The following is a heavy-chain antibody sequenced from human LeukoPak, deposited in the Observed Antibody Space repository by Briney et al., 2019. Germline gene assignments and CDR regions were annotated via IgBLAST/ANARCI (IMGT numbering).Heavy chain of an antibody. Sequence: GGSLRLSCAVSGFTFSSNGMHWVRQAPGKGLEWVAFIRYDGNNEKYADSVKGRFTISRDNSKNTLSLQMNSLRAEDTAVYFCAKDWGSSSLYLVNWGQGTLVTVSS. J-gene: IGHJ4*02. D-gene: IGHD6-6*01. CDR3: AKDWGSSSLYLVN. CDR1: GFTFSSNG. V-gene: IGHV3-30*02. CDR2: IRYDGNNE.